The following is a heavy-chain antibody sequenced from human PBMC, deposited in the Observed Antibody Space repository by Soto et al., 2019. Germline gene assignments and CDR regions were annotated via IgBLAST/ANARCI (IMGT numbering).Heavy chain of an antibody. J-gene: IGHJ5*02. Sequence: EAQLLESGGDLVQPGGSLRLSCAASGITFSSFAMSWVRQAPGKGLEWVSAIGAGSAGTHYADSVKGRFTISRDDSKNTLYLHMDSLRAEDTAVYYCAAPRVSVARTRYCDPWGQGTPVTVSP. CDR3: AAPRVSVARTRYCDP. D-gene: IGHD6-19*01. CDR1: GITFSSFA. CDR2: IGAGSAGT. V-gene: IGHV3-23*01.